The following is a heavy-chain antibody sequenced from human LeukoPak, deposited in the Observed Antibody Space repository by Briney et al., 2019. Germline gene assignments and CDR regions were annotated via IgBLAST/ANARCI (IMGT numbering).Heavy chain of an antibody. Sequence: SETLSLTCTVSGYSISSGYYWGWIRQPPGKGLEWIGSIYHSGRTYHNPSLKSRVTMSVDTSKNQFSLRLSSVTAADTAVYYCAREGLSFRELRIDYWGQGTLVTVSS. D-gene: IGHD3-10*01. J-gene: IGHJ4*02. CDR3: AREGLSFRELRIDY. CDR2: IYHSGRT. V-gene: IGHV4-38-2*02. CDR1: GYSISSGYY.